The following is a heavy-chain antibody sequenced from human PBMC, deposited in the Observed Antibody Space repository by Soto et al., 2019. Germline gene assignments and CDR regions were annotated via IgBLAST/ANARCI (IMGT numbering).Heavy chain of an antibody. CDR2: IYSGGST. Sequence: GGSLRLSCAASGFTVSSNYMSWVRQAPGKGLEWVSVIYSGGSTYYADSVKGRFTISRDNSKNTLYLQMNSLRAEDTAVYYCARDSRLGIARAFDIWGQGTMVTVSS. J-gene: IGHJ3*02. CDR3: ARDSRLGIARAFDI. CDR1: GFTVSSNY. V-gene: IGHV3-66*02. D-gene: IGHD7-27*01.